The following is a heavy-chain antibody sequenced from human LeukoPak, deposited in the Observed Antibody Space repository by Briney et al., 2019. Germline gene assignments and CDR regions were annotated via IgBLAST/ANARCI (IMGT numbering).Heavy chain of an antibody. CDR1: GFIFTNYG. CDR2: INPYNGNK. D-gene: IGHD3-22*01. J-gene: IGHJ6*02. V-gene: IGHV1-18*01. Sequence: GASVKVSCKASGFIFTNYGISWVRQAPGQGLEYMGWINPYNGNKKYAQKFQGRVTMTTDTSTSTAYMELRSLRSDDTAVYYCARAPPEYYYDSSGSEVYMDVWGQGTTVTVSS. CDR3: ARAPPEYYYDSSGSEVYMDV.